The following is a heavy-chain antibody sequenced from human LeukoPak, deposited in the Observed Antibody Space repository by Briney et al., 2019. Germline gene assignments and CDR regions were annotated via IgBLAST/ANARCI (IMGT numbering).Heavy chain of an antibody. CDR1: GGSISSYY. D-gene: IGHD1-26*01. J-gene: IGHJ4*02. Sequence: PSETLSLTCTVSGGSISSYYWSWIRQPPGKGLEWIGYIYYSGSTNYNPSLKSRVTISVDTSKNQFSLKLSPVTAADTAVYYCARSGLVGVPIDYWGQGTLVTVSS. CDR3: ARSGLVGVPIDY. V-gene: IGHV4-59*01. CDR2: IYYSGST.